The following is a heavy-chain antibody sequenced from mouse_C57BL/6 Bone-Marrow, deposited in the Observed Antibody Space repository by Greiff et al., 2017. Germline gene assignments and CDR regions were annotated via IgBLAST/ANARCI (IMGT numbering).Heavy chain of an antibody. Sequence: QVQLQQSGAELARPGASVKLSCKASGYTFTSYGISWVKQRTGQGLEWIGEIYPRRGNTYYNEKFKGKATLTADKSSSTAYMELRSLTSEDSAVYFCARSANAMDYWGQGTSVTVSS. CDR1: GYTFTSYG. CDR3: ARSANAMDY. V-gene: IGHV1-81*01. J-gene: IGHJ4*01. CDR2: IYPRRGNT.